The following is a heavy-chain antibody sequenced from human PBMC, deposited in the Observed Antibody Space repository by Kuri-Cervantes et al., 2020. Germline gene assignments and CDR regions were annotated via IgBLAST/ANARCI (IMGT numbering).Heavy chain of an antibody. CDR2: IYSGGST. J-gene: IGHJ2*01. Sequence: GESLKISCVASGFTVSRNYMSWVRQAPGKGLEWVSVIYSGGSTDYADSVKGRFTISRDNSKNTLYLQMNSLRAEDTAVYYCAKVVPESNWYFDLWGRGTLVTVSS. CDR3: AKVVPESNWYFDL. CDR1: GFTVSRNY. V-gene: IGHV3-53*01. D-gene: IGHD1-14*01.